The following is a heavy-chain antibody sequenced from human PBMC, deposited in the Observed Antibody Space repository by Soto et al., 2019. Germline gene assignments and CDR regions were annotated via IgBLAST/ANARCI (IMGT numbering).Heavy chain of an antibody. CDR2: ISYDGSKK. CDR3: AKDHHSTSSASFDY. Sequence: GGSLRLSCNTSGFNFSLSAMHWVRQAPGKGLVWVAVISYDGSKKSYADFMRGQFTISRDNSRNTLFLEMSRLRPEDTGVYYCAKDHHSTSSASFDYWGQGTLVTVSS. D-gene: IGHD6-6*01. J-gene: IGHJ4*02. CDR1: GFNFSLSA. V-gene: IGHV3-30*18.